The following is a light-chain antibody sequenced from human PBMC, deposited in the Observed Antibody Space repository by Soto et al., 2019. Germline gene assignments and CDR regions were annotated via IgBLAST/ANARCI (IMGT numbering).Light chain of an antibody. V-gene: IGKV1-5*01. Sequence: DIPMTQSPPTLSASIGDRVTITCRASQSISAWLAWYQQKPGKAPKLLIYDASSLESGVPSRFSGSGSGTEFTLTISSLQPDDFATYYCQQYNSYSSFGLGTKLEIK. CDR3: QQYNSYSS. CDR1: QSISAW. J-gene: IGKJ2*01. CDR2: DAS.